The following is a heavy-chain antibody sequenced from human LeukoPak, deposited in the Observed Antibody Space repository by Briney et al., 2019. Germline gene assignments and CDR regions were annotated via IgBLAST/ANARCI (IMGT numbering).Heavy chain of an antibody. CDR3: ARVEDSSGYYYGRGIHYYYYYMDV. D-gene: IGHD3-22*01. V-gene: IGHV3-23*01. CDR2: ISGSGGST. CDR1: GFTFSSYA. J-gene: IGHJ6*03. Sequence: GGSLRLSCAASGFTFSSYAMSWVRQAPGKGLEWVSAISGSGGSTYYADSVKGRFTISRDNSKNTLYLQMNSLRAEDTAVYYCARVEDSSGYYYGRGIHYYYYYMDVWGKGTTVTVSS.